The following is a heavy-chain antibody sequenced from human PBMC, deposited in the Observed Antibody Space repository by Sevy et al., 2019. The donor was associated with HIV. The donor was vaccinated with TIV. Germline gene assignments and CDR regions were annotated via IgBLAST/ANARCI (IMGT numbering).Heavy chain of an antibody. Sequence: RGSLRLSCAASGFTFTDYFIGWVRQAPGKGLEWVANIDQDGSQKNYVDSVKGRFTISRDNAKNSVYLQMNRLRVDDTAVYYCARELWPGDYWGQGTLVTVSS. V-gene: IGHV3-7*01. CDR3: ARELWPGDY. CDR1: GFTFTDYF. J-gene: IGHJ4*02. D-gene: IGHD2-21*01. CDR2: IDQDGSQK.